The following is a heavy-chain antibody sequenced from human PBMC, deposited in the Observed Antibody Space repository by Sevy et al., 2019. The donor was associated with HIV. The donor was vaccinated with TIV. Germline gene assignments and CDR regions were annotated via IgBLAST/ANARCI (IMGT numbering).Heavy chain of an antibody. CDR2: ISYHGRDK. CDR3: AKDFTGSNGMDV. D-gene: IGHD3-9*01. CDR1: GISFTTSG. Sequence: GGSLRLSCVVSGISFTTSGMHWVRQAPGKGLEWVAVISYHGRDKFYADSVKGRSTISRDNSKNMLYLQMNSLRAEDTAVYYCAKDFTGSNGMDVWGQGTMVTVSS. V-gene: IGHV3-30*18. J-gene: IGHJ6*02.